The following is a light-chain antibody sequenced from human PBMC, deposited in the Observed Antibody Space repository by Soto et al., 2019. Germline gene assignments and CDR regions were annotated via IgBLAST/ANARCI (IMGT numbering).Light chain of an antibody. V-gene: IGKV1-39*01. J-gene: IGKJ1*01. CDR3: QQSYRRVT. CDR1: QSSASK. Sequence: DIQMTQSPSSLSASVGDGVTITCRASQSSASKLSWYQQKPGKVPTLLIYAAHRLQSGVPSRFSGSGSGTDFTLTISGLQPEDFASYYCQQSYRRVTFGQGTKVDIK. CDR2: AAH.